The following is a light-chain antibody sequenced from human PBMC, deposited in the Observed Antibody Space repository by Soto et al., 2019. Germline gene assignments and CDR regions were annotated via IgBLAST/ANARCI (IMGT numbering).Light chain of an antibody. Sequence: QSVLTQPPSVSGAPGQRVTISCTGNTSNIGAGYDVHWYQQLPGTAPRLRISSHNNRPSGVPDRFFGSKSGTSASLTIIGLQAEDEADYYCQYYDRSLIGSGVFGGETKRTVL. CDR1: TSNIGAGYD. CDR3: QYYDRSLIGSGV. J-gene: IGLJ3*02. CDR2: SHN. V-gene: IGLV1-40*01.